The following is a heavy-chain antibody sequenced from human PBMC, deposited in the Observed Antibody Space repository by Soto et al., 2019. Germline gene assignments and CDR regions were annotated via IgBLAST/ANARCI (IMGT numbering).Heavy chain of an antibody. D-gene: IGHD3-10*02. J-gene: IGHJ2*01. V-gene: IGHV4-59*08. CDR3: ARHGYYVPYWYFDL. CDR1: DGSLSPNY. CDR2: IYYSGST. Sequence: SETLSLTCTVSDGSLSPNYWSWIRQPPGKGLEWIGYIYYSGSTNYNPSLKSRVTISVDTSKNQFSLKLSSVTAADTAVYYCARHGYYVPYWYFDLWGRGTLVTVSS.